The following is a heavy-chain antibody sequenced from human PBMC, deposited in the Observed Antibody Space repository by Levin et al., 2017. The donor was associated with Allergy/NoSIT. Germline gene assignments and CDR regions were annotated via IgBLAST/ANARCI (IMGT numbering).Heavy chain of an antibody. CDR3: ARNRIIVSGGNDYYYGMDV. D-gene: IGHD5/OR15-5a*01. J-gene: IGHJ6*02. V-gene: IGHV4-61*01. CDR1: GGSVSSGTYY. Sequence: TSETLSLTCSVSGGSVSSGTYYWSWIRRPPGKGLEWIGYINYRGVTKYNPSLKSRVTISVDTSKNEFSLKVTSVTPADTAGYYCARNRIIVSGGNDYYYGMDVWGQGTTVTVSS. CDR2: INYRGVT.